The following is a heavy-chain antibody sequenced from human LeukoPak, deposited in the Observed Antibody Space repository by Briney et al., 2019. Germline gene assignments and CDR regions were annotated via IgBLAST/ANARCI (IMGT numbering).Heavy chain of an antibody. Sequence: PGGSLRLSCAASGFTFSSYSMNWVRQAPGKGLEWVSSISSSSSYIYYADSMKGRFTISRDNAKNSLYLQMNSLGAEDTAVFYCARDSHDAFDVWGQGTMVTVSS. J-gene: IGHJ3*01. V-gene: IGHV3-21*01. CDR3: ARDSHDAFDV. CDR1: GFTFSSYS. CDR2: ISSSSSYI.